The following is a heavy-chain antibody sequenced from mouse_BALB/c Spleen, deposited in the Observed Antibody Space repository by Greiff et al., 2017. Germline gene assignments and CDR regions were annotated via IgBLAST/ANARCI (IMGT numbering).Heavy chain of an antibody. CDR2: ISSGSSTI. D-gene: IGHD2-2*01. V-gene: IGHV5-17*02. J-gene: IGHJ3*01. Sequence: EVHLVESGGGLVQPGGSRKLSCAASGFTFSSFGMHWVRQAPEKGLEWVAYISSGSSTIYYADTVKGRFTISRDNHKNTLFLQMTSLRSEDTAMYYCARRGVYGYDGAWFAYWGQGTLVTVSA. CDR3: ARRGVYGYDGAWFAY. CDR1: GFTFSSFG.